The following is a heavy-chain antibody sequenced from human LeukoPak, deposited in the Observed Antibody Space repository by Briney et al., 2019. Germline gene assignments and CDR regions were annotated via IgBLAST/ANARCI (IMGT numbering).Heavy chain of an antibody. CDR2: ITGHSSTI. CDR1: GFTFSSYT. V-gene: IGHV3-48*02. J-gene: IGHJ4*02. D-gene: IGHD4-23*01. Sequence: RRSLRLSCAPSGFTFSSYTINWVRQPPGKGLEWVSYITGHSSTIYYADSVKGRFTISRDNAKNSLYLQMNSSSDEDTAVYSCARGFHYGGNFEYWGQGALVTVSS. CDR3: ARGFHYGGNFEY.